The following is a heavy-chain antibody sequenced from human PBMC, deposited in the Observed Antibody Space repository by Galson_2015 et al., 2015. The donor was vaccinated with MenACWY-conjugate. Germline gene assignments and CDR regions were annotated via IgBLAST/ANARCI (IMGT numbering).Heavy chain of an antibody. J-gene: IGHJ5*02. Sequence: CAISGDSVSSNSAAWNWIRQSPSRGFEWLGRTYYRSQWHYDYAVSVKGRMTINPDTSKNEIPLQLHSVTPEDTAVYYCAREGSSRYHSDYFCCASWGQGTLVTVSS. CDR1: GDSVSSNSAA. CDR2: TYYRSQWHY. V-gene: IGHV6-1*01. D-gene: IGHD3-22*01. CDR3: AREGSSRYHSDYFCCAS.